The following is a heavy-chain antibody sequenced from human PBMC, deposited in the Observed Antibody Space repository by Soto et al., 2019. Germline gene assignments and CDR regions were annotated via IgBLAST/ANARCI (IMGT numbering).Heavy chain of an antibody. CDR2: IIPIIGTA. D-gene: IGHD3-16*01. J-gene: IGHJ6*02. CDR3: ARDALQGARDYYYGMDV. CDR1: GGTFSSYA. V-gene: IGHV1-69*06. Sequence: QVQLVQSGAEVKKPGSSVKVSCKASGGTFSSYAISWVRQAPGQGLEWMGGIIPIIGTANYAQKFQGRVLITADKSTRTAYMELSSLRSEDTAVYYCARDALQGARDYYYGMDVWGQGSTVTVSS.